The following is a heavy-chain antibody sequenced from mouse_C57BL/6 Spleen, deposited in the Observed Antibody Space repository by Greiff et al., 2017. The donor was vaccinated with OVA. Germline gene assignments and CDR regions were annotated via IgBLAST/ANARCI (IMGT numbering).Heavy chain of an antibody. V-gene: IGHV1-53*01. CDR2: INPSNGGT. Sequence: QVQLKQPGTELVKPGASVKLSCKASGYTFTSYWMHWVKQRPGQGLEWIGNINPSNGGTNYNEKFKSKATLTVDKSSSTAYMQLSSLTSEDSAVYYCARPLRISYWYFDVWGTGTTVTVSS. D-gene: IGHD1-1*01. CDR1: GYTFTSYW. J-gene: IGHJ1*03. CDR3: ARPLRISYWYFDV.